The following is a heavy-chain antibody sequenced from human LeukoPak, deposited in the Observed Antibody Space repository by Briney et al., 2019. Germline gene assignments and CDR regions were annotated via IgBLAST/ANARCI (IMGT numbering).Heavy chain of an antibody. V-gene: IGHV4-34*01. J-gene: IGHJ6*04. CDR1: GGSFGGYY. D-gene: IGHD1-7*01. Sequence: SETLSLTCAVYGGSFGGYYWSWIRQPPGKGLEWIGQVTYSGSANYIPSLKSRVTISVDTSNNQFSLRLSSVTAADTAVYYCARVNYWPSGMDVWGKGSTVTVSS. CDR2: VTYSGSA. CDR3: ARVNYWPSGMDV.